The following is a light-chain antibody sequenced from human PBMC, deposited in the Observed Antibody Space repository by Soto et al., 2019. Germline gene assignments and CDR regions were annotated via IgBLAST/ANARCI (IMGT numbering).Light chain of an antibody. CDR1: SNDVGTYNL. J-gene: IGLJ1*01. CDR3: CSYAGSGTFV. CDR2: EGN. Sequence: SALTQPASVSGSPGQSITLSCTGTSNDVGTYNLVSWYQQHPGKAPKVMIYEGNKRPSGVSDRFSASKSGNTASLTISGLQAEDEADFYCCSYAGSGTFVFGTGTKVTVL. V-gene: IGLV2-23*01.